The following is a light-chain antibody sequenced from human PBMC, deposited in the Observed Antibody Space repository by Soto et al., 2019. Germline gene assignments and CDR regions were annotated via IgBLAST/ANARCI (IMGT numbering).Light chain of an antibody. CDR2: AAS. V-gene: IGKV1-8*01. CDR3: QQYYSYPRT. J-gene: IGKJ1*01. CDR1: QVISSY. Sequence: AIRMTQSPSSLSASTGDRVIITCRASQVISSYLAWYQQKPGKAPKLLIYAASTLQSGVPSRFSGSGSGTDFTLTISCLQSEDFATYYCQQYYSYPRTFGQGTKVEIK.